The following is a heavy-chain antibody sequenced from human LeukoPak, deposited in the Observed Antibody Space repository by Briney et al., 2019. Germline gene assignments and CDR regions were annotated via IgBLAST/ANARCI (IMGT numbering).Heavy chain of an antibody. CDR3: ATLTVRGVINI. CDR1: GFSFNDYV. D-gene: IGHD3-10*01. V-gene: IGHV3-15*01. CDR2: IQSKTDGGTT. Sequence: GGSLRLSCAASGFSFNDYVMTWVRQAPGKGLEWVGRIQSKTDGGTTEYAAPVKGRFTISRDDSKTTLYLQMNSLKTEDTAVYYCATLTVRGVINIWGQGTLVTVSS. J-gene: IGHJ4*02.